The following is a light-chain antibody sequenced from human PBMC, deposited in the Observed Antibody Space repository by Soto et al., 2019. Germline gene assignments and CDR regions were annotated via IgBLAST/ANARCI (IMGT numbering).Light chain of an antibody. J-gene: IGLJ1*01. CDR3: SSYTGSGNVV. V-gene: IGLV2-14*03. CDR1: SNDVGHYNY. Sequence: QSALTQPASVSGSPGQSITISCTGTSNDVGHYNYVSWYQQFPGKVPKLIFYDVSNRPSGVSNRFSGSKSGNTASLTISGLQADDEADYYCSSYTGSGNVVFGTGTKVTVL. CDR2: DVS.